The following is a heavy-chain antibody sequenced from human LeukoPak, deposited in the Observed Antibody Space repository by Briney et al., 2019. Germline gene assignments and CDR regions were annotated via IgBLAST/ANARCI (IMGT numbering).Heavy chain of an antibody. Sequence: PGGSLRLSCAASGFIVSSNFMSWVRQAPGKGLEWVAFIRFDGSNKYYADSVKGRFTISRDNSKNTLYVQMNSLRAEDTAVYYCAKDGREENYYYDYIDVWGKGTTVTISS. CDR1: GFIVSSNF. CDR3: AKDGREENYYYDYIDV. CDR2: IRFDGSNK. D-gene: IGHD1-26*01. J-gene: IGHJ6*03. V-gene: IGHV3-30*02.